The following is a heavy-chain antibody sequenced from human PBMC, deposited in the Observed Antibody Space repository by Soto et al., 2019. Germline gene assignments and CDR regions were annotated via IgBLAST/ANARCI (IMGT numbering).Heavy chain of an antibody. V-gene: IGHV3-23*01. CDR1: GFTFSSYA. Sequence: GGSLRLSCAASGFTFSSYAMSWVRQAPGKGLEWVSAISGSGGSTYYADSVKGRFTISRDNSKNTLYLQMNSLRAEDTAVYYCANSGYDSYYFDYWGQGTLVTVSS. J-gene: IGHJ4*02. CDR3: ANSGYDSYYFDY. D-gene: IGHD5-12*01. CDR2: ISGSGGST.